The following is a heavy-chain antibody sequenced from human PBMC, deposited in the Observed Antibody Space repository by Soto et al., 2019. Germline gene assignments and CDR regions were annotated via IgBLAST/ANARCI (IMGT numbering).Heavy chain of an antibody. CDR2: VNPILSMS. D-gene: IGHD3-10*01. J-gene: IGHJ4*02. V-gene: IGHV1-69*04. CDR1: GDTFNFYS. CDR3: ATSYGSGYRAFDF. Sequence: QVQLVQSGAEVKRPGSSVKVSCKASGDTFNFYSINWVRQAPGLGREWMGRVNPILSMSNYAQRFQGRVTMTADKSTSTAYMELSVLRSEDTAIYYCATSYGSGYRAFDFWGQGALVTVSS.